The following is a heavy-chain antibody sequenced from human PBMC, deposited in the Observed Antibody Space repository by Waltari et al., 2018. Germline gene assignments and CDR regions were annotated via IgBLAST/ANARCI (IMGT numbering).Heavy chain of an antibody. CDR3: AHYNTVSWFDP. CDR2: ISGSGGST. J-gene: IGHJ5*02. D-gene: IGHD3-22*01. CDR1: GFTFSSYA. Sequence: EVQLLESGGGLVQPGGSLRLSCAASGFTFSSYAMSWVRQAPGKGLEWVAAISGSGGSTYYADSVKGRFTIARDNSKNTLYLQMNSLRAEDTAVYYCAHYNTVSWFDPWGQGTLVTVSS. V-gene: IGHV3-23*01.